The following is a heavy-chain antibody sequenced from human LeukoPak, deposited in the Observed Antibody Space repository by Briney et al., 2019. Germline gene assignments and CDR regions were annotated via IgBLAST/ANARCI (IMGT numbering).Heavy chain of an antibody. CDR1: GGSFSGYY. J-gene: IGHJ1*01. Sequence: SDTLSLTCAVYGGSFSGYYWSWIRQPPGKGLEWIGEINHSGSTNYNPSLKSRVTISVDTSKNQFSLKLSSVTAADTAVYYCAALGIPLALTFWGQGTLVTVSS. D-gene: IGHD3-10*01. CDR3: AALGIPLALTF. CDR2: INHSGST. V-gene: IGHV4-34*01.